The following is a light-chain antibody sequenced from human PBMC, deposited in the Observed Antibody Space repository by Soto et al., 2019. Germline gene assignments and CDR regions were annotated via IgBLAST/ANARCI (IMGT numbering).Light chain of an antibody. V-gene: IGLV2-14*01. CDR3: SSYTSSGYYV. CDR1: SSDVGGYNY. CDR2: EVS. J-gene: IGLJ1*01. Sequence: QSALTQPASVSGSPGQSITISCTGTSSDVGGYNYVSWYQQHPGKAPKLMIYEVSNRPSGVSNRFSGSKSGNTASLTISGLQAEDEADYYCSSYTSSGYYVFGTGTKVTVL.